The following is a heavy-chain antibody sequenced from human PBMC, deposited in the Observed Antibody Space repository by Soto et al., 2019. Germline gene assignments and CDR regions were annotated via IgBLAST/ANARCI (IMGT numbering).Heavy chain of an antibody. Sequence: GGSLRLSCAASGFTFSHYAMSWVRQAPGTGLQWVSVISGSGDNTYYANSVKGRFTISRDNSKNTLYLQMNSLRAEDTAVYYCAKAISGYYYYYMDVWGKGTTVTVSS. V-gene: IGHV3-23*01. J-gene: IGHJ6*03. CDR1: GFTFSHYA. CDR3: AKAISGYYYYYMDV. D-gene: IGHD2-21*01. CDR2: ISGSGDNT.